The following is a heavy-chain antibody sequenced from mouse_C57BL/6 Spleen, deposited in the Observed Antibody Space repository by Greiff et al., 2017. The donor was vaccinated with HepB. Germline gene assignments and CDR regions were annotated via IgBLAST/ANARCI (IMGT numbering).Heavy chain of an antibody. J-gene: IGHJ2*01. CDR3: ARDGYDGYYFDY. Sequence: DVHLVESEGGLVQPGSSMKLSCTASGFTFSDYYMAWVRQVPEKGLEWVANINYDGSSTYYLDSLKSRFIISRDNAKNILYLQMSSLKSEDTATYYCARDGYDGYYFDYWGQGTTLTVSS. D-gene: IGHD2-3*01. V-gene: IGHV5-16*01. CDR2: INYDGSST. CDR1: GFTFSDYY.